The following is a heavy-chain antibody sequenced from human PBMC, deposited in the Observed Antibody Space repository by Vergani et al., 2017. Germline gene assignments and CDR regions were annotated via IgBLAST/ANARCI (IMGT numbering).Heavy chain of an antibody. CDR2: IGYDGRIK. D-gene: IGHD4-17*01. CDR1: GFSFNTYS. J-gene: IGHJ4*02. CDR3: AKDGRENSDYGYFDY. V-gene: IGHV3-30*02. Sequence: QVQLVETGGGVVQPGGSLRLYCATSGFSFNTYSAHWVRQAPGKGLEWVAFIGYDGRIKYNVDSVKGRFTISRDTSKKTLSLQMMSLRADDTAVYYCAKDGRENSDYGYFDYWGQGTLVTVSS.